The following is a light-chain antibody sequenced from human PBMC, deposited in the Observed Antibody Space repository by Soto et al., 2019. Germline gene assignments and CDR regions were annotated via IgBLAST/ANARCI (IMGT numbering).Light chain of an antibody. Sequence: QSALTQPPSASGSPGQSVTISCTGTSSDVGAHKFVSWYQQHPGKAPKLMIYEVSKRPSGVPDRFSGSKSANTAFLTVSGLQAEDEADYYCSSYAGNNNYVFGTGTKVTVL. CDR2: EVS. J-gene: IGLJ1*01. CDR1: SSDVGAHKF. CDR3: SSYAGNNNYV. V-gene: IGLV2-8*01.